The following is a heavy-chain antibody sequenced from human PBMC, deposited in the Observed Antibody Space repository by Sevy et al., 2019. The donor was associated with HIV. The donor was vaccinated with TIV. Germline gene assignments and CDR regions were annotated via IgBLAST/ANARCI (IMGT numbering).Heavy chain of an antibody. Sequence: GGSLRLSCAASGFTFSSYAMSWVRQAPGKGLEWVDRIKSETDGGTTDYAEPVKGRFSISRDDSKNTLYLQMNSLKIEDTAVYYCSMEDGYNYFDYWGQGALVTVSS. CDR1: GFTFSSYA. J-gene: IGHJ4*02. D-gene: IGHD5-12*01. CDR2: IKSETDGGTT. CDR3: SMEDGYNYFDY. V-gene: IGHV3-15*01.